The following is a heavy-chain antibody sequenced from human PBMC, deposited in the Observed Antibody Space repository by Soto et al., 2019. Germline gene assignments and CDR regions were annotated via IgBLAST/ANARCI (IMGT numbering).Heavy chain of an antibody. Sequence: ASVKVSCKASGFTFTSSAMQWVRQARGQRLEWIGWIVVGSGNTNYAQKFQERVTITRDMSTSTAYMELSSLRSEDTAVYYCAVGIAAAGSKSDYYYYMDVWGKGTTVTVSS. CDR3: AVGIAAAGSKSDYYYYMDV. CDR1: GFTFTSSA. J-gene: IGHJ6*03. CDR2: IVVGSGNT. D-gene: IGHD6-13*01. V-gene: IGHV1-58*02.